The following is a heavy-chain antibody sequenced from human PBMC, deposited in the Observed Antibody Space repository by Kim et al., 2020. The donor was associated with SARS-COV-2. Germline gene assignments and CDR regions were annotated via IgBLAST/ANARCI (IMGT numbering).Heavy chain of an antibody. CDR2: ISGSGGST. J-gene: IGHJ5*02. V-gene: IGHV3-23*01. D-gene: IGHD2-2*03. CDR3: AKVLGYCSSTSCYGWFDP. Sequence: GGSLRLSCAASGFTFNSYAMIWVRQAPGKGLEWVSAISGSGGSTYYADSVKGRFTISRDNSMNTLYLQMNSLRAEDTAVYYCAKVLGYCSSTSCYGWFDPWGQGTLVTVSS. CDR1: GFTFNSYA.